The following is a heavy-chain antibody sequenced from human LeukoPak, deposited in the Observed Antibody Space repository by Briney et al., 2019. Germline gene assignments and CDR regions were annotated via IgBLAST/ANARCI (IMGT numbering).Heavy chain of an antibody. CDR2: IYHSGST. J-gene: IGHJ5*02. V-gene: IGHV4-4*02. CDR1: GGSISSSNW. D-gene: IGHD3-22*01. CDR3: ARVPPAYYYDSSGYSRGVRFDP. Sequence: KPSETLSLTCAVSGGSISSSNWWSWVRQPPGKGLEWIGEIYHSGSTNYNPSLKSRVTISVDKSKNQFSLKLSSVTAADTAVYYCARVPPAYYYDSSGYSRGVRFDPWGQGTLVTVSS.